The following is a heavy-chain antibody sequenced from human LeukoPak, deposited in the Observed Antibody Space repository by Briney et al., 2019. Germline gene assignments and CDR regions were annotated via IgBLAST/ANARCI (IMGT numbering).Heavy chain of an antibody. CDR1: GGSFSGYY. Sequence: SETLSLTCAVYGGSFSGYYWSWIRQPPGKGLEWIGEINHSGSTNYNPSLKSRVTISVDTSKNQFSLKLSSVTAADTAVYYCARVGGIAVSPWGQGTLVTVSS. CDR2: INHSGST. D-gene: IGHD6-19*01. V-gene: IGHV4-34*01. J-gene: IGHJ5*02. CDR3: ARVGGIAVSP.